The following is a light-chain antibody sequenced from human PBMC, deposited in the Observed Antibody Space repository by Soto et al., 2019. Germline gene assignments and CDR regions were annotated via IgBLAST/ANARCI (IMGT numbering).Light chain of an antibody. CDR2: RNN. V-gene: IGLV1-40*01. CDR3: HSYDSSLSGSV. J-gene: IGLJ3*02. Sequence: QSVLTQPPSVSGARGQRVTISCTGSSSNIGAGYDVHWYQQLPGTAPKLLIYRNNNRPSGVPDRFSGSKSGTSASLAITGLQAEDEADYCCHSYDSSLSGSVFGGGTKVTVL. CDR1: SSNIGAGYD.